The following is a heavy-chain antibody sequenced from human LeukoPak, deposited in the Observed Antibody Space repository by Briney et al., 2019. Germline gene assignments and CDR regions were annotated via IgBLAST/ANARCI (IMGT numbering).Heavy chain of an antibody. V-gene: IGHV4-59*11. J-gene: IGHJ5*02. Sequence: SETLSLTCTVSGDSINNHQWSWIRQPPGKGLEWIGYIHYSERTNYHPSLKSRVTISIDTSKNQFSLNMNSVTSMDTAVYYCARVQIVSPTIRFDPWGQGTLVAVSS. CDR2: IHYSERT. CDR3: ARVQIVSPTIRFDP. D-gene: IGHD2-2*02. CDR1: GDSINNHQ.